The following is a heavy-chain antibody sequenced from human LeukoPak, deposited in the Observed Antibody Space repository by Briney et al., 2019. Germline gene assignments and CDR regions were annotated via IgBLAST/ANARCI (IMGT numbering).Heavy chain of an antibody. D-gene: IGHD3-3*01. CDR3: ARGNGFLEWLSEYYFDY. V-gene: IGHV4-34*01. CDR1: GFTFSSYA. J-gene: IGHJ4*02. Sequence: GSLRLSCAASGFTFSSYAMSWIRQPPGKGLEWIGEINHSGSTNYNPSLKSRVTISVDTSKNQFSLKLSSVTAADTAVYYCARGNGFLEWLSEYYFDYWGQGTLVTVSS. CDR2: INHSGST.